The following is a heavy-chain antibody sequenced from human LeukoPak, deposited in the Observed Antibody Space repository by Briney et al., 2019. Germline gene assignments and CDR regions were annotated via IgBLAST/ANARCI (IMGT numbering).Heavy chain of an antibody. Sequence: PGGSLRLSCAASGFTFSSYWMHWVRQAQGRGLVWVSRINSDGSSTSYADSVKGRFTISRDNAKNTLYRKMNSLRAEDTAVYYCARERCSSTSCYPFAYWGQGTLVTVSS. CDR3: ARERCSSTSCYPFAY. CDR2: INSDGSST. D-gene: IGHD2-2*01. J-gene: IGHJ4*02. CDR1: GFTFSSYW. V-gene: IGHV3-74*01.